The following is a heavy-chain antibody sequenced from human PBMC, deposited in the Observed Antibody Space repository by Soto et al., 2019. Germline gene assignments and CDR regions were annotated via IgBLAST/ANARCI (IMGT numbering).Heavy chain of an antibody. CDR2: VYDSGTT. D-gene: IGHD6-6*01. J-gene: IGHJ4*02. CDR1: GGSISSGDYY. CDR3: ARQPYRSVAAMV. Sequence: SETLSLTCTVSGGSISSGDYYWSWIRQPPGKGLEWIGNVYDSGTTYYNPSLKSRVTISVDTSNNQFSLKLSSVTAADTAVYYCARQPYRSVAAMVWGQGTQVTSPQ. V-gene: IGHV4-39*01.